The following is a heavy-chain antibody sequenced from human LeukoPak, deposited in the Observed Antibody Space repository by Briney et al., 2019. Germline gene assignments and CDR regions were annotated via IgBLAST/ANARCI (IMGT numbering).Heavy chain of an antibody. CDR3: AKYSHDSSGSYDY. V-gene: IGHV3-23*01. CDR1: GFTFSSYG. J-gene: IGHJ4*02. CDR2: IGSSGDIT. D-gene: IGHD3-22*01. Sequence: GGSLRLSCAASGFTFSSYGMSWVRQAPGMGLEWVSSIGSSGDITYYADSVKGRFTISRDNSKNTLYLQMNSLRAEDTAVYYCAKYSHDSSGSYDYWGQGTLVTVSS.